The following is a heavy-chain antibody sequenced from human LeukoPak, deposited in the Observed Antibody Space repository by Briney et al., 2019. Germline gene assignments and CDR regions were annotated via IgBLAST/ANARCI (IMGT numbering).Heavy chain of an antibody. CDR1: GGSISSYY. CDR2: IYYSGST. D-gene: IGHD3-3*01. V-gene: IGHV4-59*01. CDR3: ARGSYYDFWSGYSGYYYYMDV. Sequence: SETLSLTCTVSGGSISSYYWSWIRQPPGKGLEWIGYIYYSGSTNYNPSLKSRVTISVDTSKNQFSLKLSSVTAADTAVYYCARGSYYDFWSGYSGYYYYMDVWGKGTTVTVSS. J-gene: IGHJ6*03.